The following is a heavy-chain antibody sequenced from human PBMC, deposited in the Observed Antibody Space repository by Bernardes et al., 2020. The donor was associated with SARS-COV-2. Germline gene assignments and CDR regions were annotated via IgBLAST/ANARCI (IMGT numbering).Heavy chain of an antibody. CDR2: ISWNSGSI. CDR1: GFTFDDYA. CDR3: AKALFGDYYYYYGMDV. Sequence: GGSLRLSCAASGFTFDDYAMHWVRQAPGKGLEWVSGISWNSGSIGYADSVKGRFTISRDNAKNSLYLQMNSLRAEDTALYYCAKALFGDYYYYYGMDVWGQGTTVTVSS. J-gene: IGHJ6*02. D-gene: IGHD3-16*01. V-gene: IGHV3-9*01.